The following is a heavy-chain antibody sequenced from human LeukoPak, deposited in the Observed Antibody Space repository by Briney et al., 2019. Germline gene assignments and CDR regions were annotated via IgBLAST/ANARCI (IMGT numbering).Heavy chain of an antibody. J-gene: IGHJ4*02. D-gene: IGHD5-12*01. CDR1: GYTFTGYY. CDR3: ARDFVSGYEGDYFDY. Sequence: ASVKVSCKASGYTFTGYYMHWVRQAPGQGLEWMGWINPNSGGTNYAQKFQGRVTMTRDTSISTAYMELSRLRSDDTAVYYCARDFVSGYEGDYFDYWGQGTLVTVSS. V-gene: IGHV1-2*02. CDR2: INPNSGGT.